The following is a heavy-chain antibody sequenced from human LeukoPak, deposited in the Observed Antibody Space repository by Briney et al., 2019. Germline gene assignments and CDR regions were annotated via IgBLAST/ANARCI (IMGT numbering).Heavy chain of an antibody. Sequence: ASLRVSSKASGYTFTTYYMHWVRQAPGQGLEWMGIINPSGGSTSYAQKCQGRVTITRDMSTSTVYMELSSLRSEDTAVYYCAREDGRDGYNRDAFDIWGQGTMVTVSS. CDR3: AREDGRDGYNRDAFDI. J-gene: IGHJ3*02. CDR2: INPSGGST. V-gene: IGHV1-46*01. CDR1: GYTFTTYY. D-gene: IGHD5-24*01.